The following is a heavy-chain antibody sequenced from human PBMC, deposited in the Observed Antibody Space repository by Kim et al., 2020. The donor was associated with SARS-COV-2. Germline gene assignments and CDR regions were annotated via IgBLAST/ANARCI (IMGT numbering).Heavy chain of an antibody. CDR1: GHSFTTYR. Sequence: GESLKISCKDSGHSFTTYRIAWVRQVPGKGLEWMGSIDPDDSETKYSPSFQGQVTISVDKSINSAYLQWSSLKASDTAIYFCAKHRFTVDPFQRWGQGTPITVAS. J-gene: IGHJ1*01. CDR2: IDPDDSET. V-gene: IGHV5-51*01. CDR3: AKHRFTVDPFQR. D-gene: IGHD4-4*01.